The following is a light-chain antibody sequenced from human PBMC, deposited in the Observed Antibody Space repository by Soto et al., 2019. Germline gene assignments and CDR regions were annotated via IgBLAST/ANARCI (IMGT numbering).Light chain of an antibody. CDR3: QQYNRWFSIT. J-gene: IGKJ5*01. V-gene: IGKV3-15*01. Sequence: KLMTQSPVTLSLSPGGGATVSCRASQSVNNNLAWYQQKPGQAPRLLIFDASTRATGIPARFSGTGSGTEFTLTISSLQSEDFAVYYCQQYNRWFSITFGQGTRLAI. CDR1: QSVNNN. CDR2: DAS.